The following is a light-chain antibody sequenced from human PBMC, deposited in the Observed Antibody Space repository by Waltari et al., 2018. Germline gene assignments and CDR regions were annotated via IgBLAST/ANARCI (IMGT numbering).Light chain of an antibody. J-gene: IGLJ6*01. CDR3: SSYAGSDSFI. Sequence: QTALTQPPSVSGSPGQSVTISCTGTSSDIGGYNYLSWYQQHPGKAPKLMIYDINNRPSGVSDRFSGSKSGNTASLTISGLQAEDEGDYYCSSYAGSDSFIFGGGTRVTVL. V-gene: IGLV2-11*01. CDR2: DIN. CDR1: SSDIGGYNY.